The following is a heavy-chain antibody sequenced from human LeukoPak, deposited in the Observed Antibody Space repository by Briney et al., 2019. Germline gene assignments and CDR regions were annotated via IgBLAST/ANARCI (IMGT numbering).Heavy chain of an antibody. CDR1: GGTFSSYA. V-gene: IGHV1-69*13. CDR2: IIPIFGTA. Sequence: ASVTVSCKASGGTFSSYAISWVRQAPGQGLEWMGGIIPIFGTANYAQKFQGRVTITAGESTSTAYMELSSLRSEDTAVYYCARGTRYFDWPADYWGQGTLVTVSS. D-gene: IGHD3-9*01. CDR3: ARGTRYFDWPADY. J-gene: IGHJ4*02.